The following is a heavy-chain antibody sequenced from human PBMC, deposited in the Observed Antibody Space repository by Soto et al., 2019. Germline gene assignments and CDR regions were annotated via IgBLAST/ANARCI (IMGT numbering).Heavy chain of an antibody. CDR2: ISHDGGNE. CDR1: GFSFSTYG. J-gene: IGHJ2*01. CDR3: AKDPSSAYTRAYFDF. D-gene: IGHD3-16*01. V-gene: IGHV3-30*18. Sequence: QVHLEQSGGGVVQPGRSLRLSCAASGFSFSTYGMHWVRQAPGKGLEWVAVISHDGGNEYYADSVKGRFTISRDSSKNTVYLQMNNVRAEDTAVYYCAKDPSSAYTRAYFDFWGLGTLVTVSS.